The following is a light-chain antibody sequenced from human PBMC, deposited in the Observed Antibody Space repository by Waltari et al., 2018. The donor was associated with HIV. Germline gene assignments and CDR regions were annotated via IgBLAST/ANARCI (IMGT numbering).Light chain of an antibody. J-gene: IGLJ1*01. CDR2: KNY. CDR3: VGWDGSLSGYV. CDR1: SSNTGNDH. V-gene: IGLV1-47*01. Sequence: QSVLTQPPSASGTPGQTVTISCSESSSNTGNDHVYWYQQLPGMTPKLLIYKNYQRPSGVPDRFAGSKSGTSASLAISGLRSEDEADYYCVGWDGSLSGYVFGAGTKVTVL.